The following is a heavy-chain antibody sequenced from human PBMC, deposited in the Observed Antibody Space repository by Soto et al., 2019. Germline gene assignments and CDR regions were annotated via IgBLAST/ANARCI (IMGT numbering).Heavy chain of an antibody. CDR3: ARAKYSEDYIYYYYGMDV. CDR2: ISGSGSAT. V-gene: IGHV3-23*01. J-gene: IGHJ6*02. Sequence: EVQLLESGGGLVQPGGSLRLSCSASEFTSDFPFSTYAMTWVRQAPGKGLEWVSVISGSGSATYYADSVKGRFTISRDNSKNTLYLQTNSLRAEDTAVYYCARAKYSEDYIYYYYGMDVWGQGTTVTVSS. D-gene: IGHD5-12*01. CDR1: EFTSDFPFSTYA.